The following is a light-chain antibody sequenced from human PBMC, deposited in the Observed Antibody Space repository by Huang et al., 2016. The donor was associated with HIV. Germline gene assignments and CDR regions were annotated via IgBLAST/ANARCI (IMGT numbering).Light chain of an antibody. Sequence: EMVMTQSPATPSVSPGERATLSCRASQSVRNNFLAWYQQKPGQSPRLLIYSASTRATGIPARFSGSGSGTEFTLTISSLQSEDFAVYYCQQHSSWPLTFGGGTKVEIK. V-gene: IGKV3-15*01. CDR3: QQHSSWPLT. CDR2: SAS. CDR1: QSVRNNF. J-gene: IGKJ4*01.